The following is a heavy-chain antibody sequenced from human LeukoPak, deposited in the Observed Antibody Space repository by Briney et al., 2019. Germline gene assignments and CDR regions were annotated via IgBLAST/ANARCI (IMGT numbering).Heavy chain of an antibody. CDR2: ISSSSSYI. Sequence: GGSLTLSCAVSGLTFSSHSMNWVRQAPGKGLEWVSSISSSSSYIYYADAVKGRFTISRDNAKNSLYLQMNSLRAEDTAVYYCARGKGVLWFGELYPDYWGQGTLVTVSS. CDR3: ARGKGVLWFGELYPDY. CDR1: GLTFSSHS. V-gene: IGHV3-21*01. D-gene: IGHD3-10*01. J-gene: IGHJ4*02.